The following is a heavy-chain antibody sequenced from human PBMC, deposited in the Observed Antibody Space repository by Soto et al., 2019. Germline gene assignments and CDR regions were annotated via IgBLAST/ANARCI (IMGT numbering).Heavy chain of an antibody. CDR3: ARGTYFDY. V-gene: IGHV1-18*01. CDR2: ISAYNDHT. D-gene: IGHD1-1*01. J-gene: IGHJ4*02. Sequence: QVQLVQSGAEVKKPGASVKVSCKAAGYTLTTYGVSWVRQAPGQGLEWVGWISAYNDHTNYAQKFQGRVTMTTSTSTSTAYLELRSLRSDATAVYSCARGTYFDYWGQGTLVTVSS. CDR1: GYTLTTYG.